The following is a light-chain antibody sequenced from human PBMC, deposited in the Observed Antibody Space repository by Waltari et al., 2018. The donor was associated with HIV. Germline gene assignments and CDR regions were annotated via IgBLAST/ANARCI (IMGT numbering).Light chain of an antibody. V-gene: IGLV1-44*01. CDR2: SNK. Sequence: QSVLTQPPSASGTPGQRVTISCSGSSSNIGSNTVNWYQQLPGTAPKLLIYSNKRWPSGVPDRFAGSKAGASASLAISGLQAEDEADYYCAAWDGSLNGRVVFGGGTKLTVL. CDR1: SSNIGSNT. J-gene: IGLJ2*01. CDR3: AAWDGSLNGRVV.